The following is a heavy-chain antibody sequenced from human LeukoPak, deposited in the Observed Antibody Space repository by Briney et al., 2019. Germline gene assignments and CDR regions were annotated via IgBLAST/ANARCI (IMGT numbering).Heavy chain of an antibody. V-gene: IGHV4-39*01. CDR2: NYYNEST. CDR3: ARGYSTGTPFFDY. CDR1: GGPMSSRSYY. J-gene: IGHJ4*02. D-gene: IGHD2-8*02. Sequence: SETLSLTCTVSGGPMSSRSYYWGWIRQSPGKGLEWIGSNYYNESTYYNPSFKSRVTIHVDMSENQFSLRLNSVTAADTAIYYCARGYSTGTPFFDYWGQGILVTVSS.